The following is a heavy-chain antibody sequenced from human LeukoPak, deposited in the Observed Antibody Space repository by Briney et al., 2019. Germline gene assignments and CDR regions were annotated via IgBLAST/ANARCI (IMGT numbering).Heavy chain of an antibody. CDR3: AKDRYGGTIFGVVIN. V-gene: IGHV1-18*01. CDR1: GYTFTSYG. D-gene: IGHD3-3*01. CDR2: ISAYNGNT. Sequence: ASVKVSCKASGYTFTSYGISWVRQAPGQGLEWMGWISAYNGNTNYAQKLQGRVTMTTDTSTSTAYMELRSLRSDDTAVYYCAKDRYGGTIFGVVINWGQGTLVTVSS. J-gene: IGHJ4*02.